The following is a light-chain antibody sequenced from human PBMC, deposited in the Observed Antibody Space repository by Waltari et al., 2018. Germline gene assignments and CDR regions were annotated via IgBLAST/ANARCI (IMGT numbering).Light chain of an antibody. CDR1: SVGDYNF. CDR2: DIS. J-gene: IGLJ2*01. Sequence: QSALTQPRSVSGSPGQSVTISCTGTSVGDYNFVSWYQQLPGKVPKLLIYDISKWPSGVPNRFSGSKSVNTASLTISGLQADDEADYYCCSYAGSHTNLIFGGGTRLTVL. CDR3: CSYAGSHTNLI. V-gene: IGLV2-11*01.